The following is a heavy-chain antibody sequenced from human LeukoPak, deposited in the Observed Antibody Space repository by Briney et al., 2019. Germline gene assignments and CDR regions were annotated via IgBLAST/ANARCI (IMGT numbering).Heavy chain of an antibody. D-gene: IGHD3-3*01. CDR2: INPNSGGT. CDR1: GYTFTRYY. Sequence: GASVKVSCKASGYTFTRYYMHWVRQAPRRGLEWMGWINPNSGGTNYAQKFQGRVTMTKATTISTAHMEQSKLRSDDTDVYYSARPVGDFWRALRYWGQGTLVTVSS. CDR3: ARPVGDFWRALRY. V-gene: IGHV1-2*02. J-gene: IGHJ4*02.